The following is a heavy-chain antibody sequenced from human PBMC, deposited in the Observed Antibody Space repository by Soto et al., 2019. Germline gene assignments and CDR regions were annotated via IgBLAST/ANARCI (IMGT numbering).Heavy chain of an antibody. D-gene: IGHD6-19*01. Sequence: EVQLLESGGGLVQPGGSLRLSCAASGFTFSSYAMSWVRQAPGKGLEWVSAIRGSVGSAYYADSVKGRFTISRDNSKNTLYLQMNSLRAGDTAVYYCARESAVAGTFDYWGQGSLLTVSS. CDR1: GFTFSSYA. J-gene: IGHJ4*02. V-gene: IGHV3-23*01. CDR2: IRGSVGSA. CDR3: ARESAVAGTFDY.